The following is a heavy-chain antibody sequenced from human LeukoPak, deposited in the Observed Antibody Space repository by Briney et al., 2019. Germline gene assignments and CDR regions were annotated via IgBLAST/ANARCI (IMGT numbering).Heavy chain of an antibody. Sequence: PSETLSLTCTVSGGSISSGGYYWSWIRQHPGKGLEWIGYIYYSGSTYYNPSLKSRVTISVDTSKNQFSPKLSSVTAADTAVYYCARKYYYDSSGSSWGCYFDYWGQGTLVTVSS. D-gene: IGHD3-22*01. CDR2: IYYSGST. V-gene: IGHV4-31*03. CDR3: ARKYYYDSSGSSWGCYFDY. CDR1: GGSISSGGYY. J-gene: IGHJ4*02.